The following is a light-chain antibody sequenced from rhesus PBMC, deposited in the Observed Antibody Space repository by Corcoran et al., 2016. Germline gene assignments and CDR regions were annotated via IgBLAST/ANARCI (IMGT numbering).Light chain of an antibody. CDR3: QQYSYTPFT. CDR1: QGISTW. V-gene: IGKV1-21*01. CDR2: KTS. J-gene: IGKJ3*01. Sequence: DIQMTQSPSSLSASVGDTVTITCQASQGISTWLAWFQQKPGTAPKLLIYKTSHLQSGVPSRFRGSGSGTDFTLTISSLQPEDFATYYCQQYSYTPFTFGPGTKLDIK.